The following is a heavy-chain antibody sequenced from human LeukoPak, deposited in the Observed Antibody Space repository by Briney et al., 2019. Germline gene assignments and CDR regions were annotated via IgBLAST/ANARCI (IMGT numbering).Heavy chain of an antibody. V-gene: IGHV3-30-3*01. CDR3: AKYAVAAAGKRWFDP. D-gene: IGHD6-13*01. Sequence: GGSLRLSCAASGFTFSSYAMHWVRQAPGKGLEWVAVISYDGSNKYYADSVQGRFTISRDNSKNTLYLQMNSLRGEDTALYYCAKYAVAAAGKRWFDPWGQGTLVTVSS. J-gene: IGHJ5*02. CDR2: ISYDGSNK. CDR1: GFTFSSYA.